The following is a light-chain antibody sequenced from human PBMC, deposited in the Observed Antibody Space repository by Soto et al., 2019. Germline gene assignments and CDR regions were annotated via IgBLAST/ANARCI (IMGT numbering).Light chain of an antibody. CDR2: EDS. CDR3: CSYARGSTLV. CDR1: SSDVGSYNL. Sequence: QSALTQPASVSGSPGQSITISCTGTSSDVGSYNLVSWYQQHPGKAPKLMIYEDSKRPSGVSNRFFGSKSGNTASLTISGGQAEDEADYCCCSYARGSTLVFGGGTKLTVL. V-gene: IGLV2-23*01. J-gene: IGLJ3*02.